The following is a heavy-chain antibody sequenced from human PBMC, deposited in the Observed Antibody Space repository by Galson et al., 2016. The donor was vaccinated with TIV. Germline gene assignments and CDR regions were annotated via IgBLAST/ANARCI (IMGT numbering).Heavy chain of an antibody. Sequence: PALVKPTQTLTLTCTFSGFSLCDSGMCVTWIRQPPGKALEWLARIDWDDDKFYSASLKTRLTISKDTSKNQVVLTMTNMDPVDTATYYCARMPFCSGIWCYLREAFDVWGQGTMVTVSS. CDR1: GFSLCDSGMC. D-gene: IGHD4/OR15-4a*01. J-gene: IGHJ3*01. V-gene: IGHV2-70*17. CDR2: IDWDDDK. CDR3: ARMPFCSGIWCYLREAFDV.